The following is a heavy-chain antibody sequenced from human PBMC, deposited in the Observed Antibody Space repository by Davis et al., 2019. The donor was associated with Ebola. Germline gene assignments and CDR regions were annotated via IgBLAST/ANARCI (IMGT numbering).Heavy chain of an antibody. CDR3: ARAGRSSNNKYFDY. CDR2: IYYSGST. V-gene: IGHV4-61*05. Sequence: SETLSLTCTVSGGSISSSSYYWGWIRQPPGKGLEWIGAIYYSGSTSYNPSLKSRVTISVDTSKNQFSLKLSSVTAADTAVYYCARAGRSSNNKYFDYWGQGNLVTVSS. CDR1: GGSISSSSYY. J-gene: IGHJ4*01. D-gene: IGHD2-2*01.